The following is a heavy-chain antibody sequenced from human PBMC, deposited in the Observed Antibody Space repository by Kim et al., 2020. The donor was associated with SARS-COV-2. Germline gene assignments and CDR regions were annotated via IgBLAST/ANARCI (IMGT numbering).Heavy chain of an antibody. V-gene: IGHV3-15*01. CDR3: TTDGYLFDY. D-gene: IGHD1-1*01. J-gene: IGHJ4*02. Sequence: GKTDYAAPVKDRFTISRDDSKNTLYLQMNSLKTEDTAVYYCTTDGYLFDYWGQGTLVTVSS. CDR2: GKT.